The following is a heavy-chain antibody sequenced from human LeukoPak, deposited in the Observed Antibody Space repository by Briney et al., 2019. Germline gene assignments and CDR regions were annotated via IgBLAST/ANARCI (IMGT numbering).Heavy chain of an antibody. CDR1: GGTFSSYG. D-gene: IGHD3-22*01. CDR3: ARENYYDSSGYQRWFDP. J-gene: IGHJ5*02. CDR2: ISAYNGNT. Sequence: ASVKVSCKASGGTFSSYGISWVRQAPGQGLEWMGWISAYNGNTNYAQKLQGRVTMTTDTSTSTAYMELRSLRSDDTAVYYCARENYYDSSGYQRWFDPWGQGTLVTVSS. V-gene: IGHV1-18*01.